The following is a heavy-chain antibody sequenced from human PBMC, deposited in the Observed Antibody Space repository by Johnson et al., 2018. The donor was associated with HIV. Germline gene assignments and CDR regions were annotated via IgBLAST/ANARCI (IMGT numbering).Heavy chain of an antibody. CDR1: GFTFSSYG. J-gene: IGHJ3*01. V-gene: IGHV3-30*03. D-gene: IGHD6-13*01. CDR3: ARDGESQQLPLGDAFDV. CDR2: ISYDGSNK. Sequence: VQLVESGGDVVQPGRSLRLSCAASGFTFSSYGMHWVRQAPGKGLDWVADISYDGSNKYYADSLMGRFTISRDNSKNTLYLQMRSLRVEDTAIYYCARDGESQQLPLGDAFDVWGQGTMVTVSS.